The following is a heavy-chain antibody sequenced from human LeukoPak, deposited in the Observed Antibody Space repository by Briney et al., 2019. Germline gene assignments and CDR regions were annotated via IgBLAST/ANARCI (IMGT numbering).Heavy chain of an antibody. CDR3: ARGSSYGYNY. CDR1: GFTFSSYA. J-gene: IGHJ4*02. D-gene: IGHD5-18*01. V-gene: IGHV3-64*01. CDR2: ISSNGGST. Sequence: GGSLRLSCAASGFTFSSYAMHWVRQAPGQGLEYVSAISSNGGSTYYANSVKGRFTISRDNSKNTLYLQMGSLRAEDMAVYYCARGSSYGYNYWGQGTLVAVSS.